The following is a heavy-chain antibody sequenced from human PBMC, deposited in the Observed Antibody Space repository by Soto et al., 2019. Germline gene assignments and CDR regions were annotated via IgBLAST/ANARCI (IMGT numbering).Heavy chain of an antibody. D-gene: IGHD6-19*01. Sequence: SETLSLTCTVSGGSFSPNYWSWIRQPPGKGLEWIGYIYYSGSTNYNPSLKSRVTISVDTSKNQFSLKLSSVTAADTAVYYCARQVGGWAPWYFDYWGQGTLVTVSS. V-gene: IGHV4-59*08. CDR2: IYYSGST. J-gene: IGHJ4*02. CDR3: ARQVGGWAPWYFDY. CDR1: GGSFSPNY.